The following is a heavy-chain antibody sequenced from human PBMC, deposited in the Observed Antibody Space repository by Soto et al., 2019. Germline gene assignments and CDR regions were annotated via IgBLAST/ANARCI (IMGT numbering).Heavy chain of an antibody. V-gene: IGHV4-30-4*01. Sequence: PSETLSLTCTVSGGSISSGDYYWSWIRQPPGKGLEWIGYIYYSGSTYYNPSLKSRVTISVDTSKNQFSLKLSSVTAADTAVYYCAKKRSDRGDYDAFDIWGQGTMVTVSS. CDR2: IYYSGST. CDR3: AKKRSDRGDYDAFDI. D-gene: IGHD4-17*01. J-gene: IGHJ3*02. CDR1: GGSISSGDYY.